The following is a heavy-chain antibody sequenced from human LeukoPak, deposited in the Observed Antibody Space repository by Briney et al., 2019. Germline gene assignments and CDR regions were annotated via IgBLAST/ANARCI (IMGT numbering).Heavy chain of an antibody. CDR3: AREVSPVGGFFDF. Sequence: SETLSLTCTVSGGSISRGNNSWSWIRQPTGKGLEWIGRIYLSGSTRYNPSLENRAIISVDTSKNQLFLMLNSVTAADTAVYYCAREVSPVGGFFDFWGQGILVTVSS. CDR1: GGSISRGNNS. D-gene: IGHD3-16*01. J-gene: IGHJ4*02. CDR2: IYLSGST. V-gene: IGHV4-61*02.